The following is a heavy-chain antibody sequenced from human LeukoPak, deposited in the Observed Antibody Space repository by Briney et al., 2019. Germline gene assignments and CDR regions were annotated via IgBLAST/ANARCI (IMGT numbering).Heavy chain of an antibody. J-gene: IGHJ4*02. V-gene: IGHV3-23*01. CDR1: GFTFSDYA. CDR2: LSGRGGST. D-gene: IGHD5-12*01. Sequence: PGGSLRLSCSVSGFTFSDYAMSWVRQAPGKGLEWISALSGRGGSTYYADSVKGRFIISKDTSKNTLYLQMNNLRADDTAVYYCARESGYAVGDFWGQGTLVTVSS. CDR3: ARESGYAVGDF.